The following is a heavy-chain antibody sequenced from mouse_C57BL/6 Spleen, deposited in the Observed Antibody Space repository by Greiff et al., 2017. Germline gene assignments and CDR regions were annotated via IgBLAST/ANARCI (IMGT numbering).Heavy chain of an antibody. V-gene: IGHV1-74*01. CDR2: IHPSDSDT. J-gene: IGHJ4*01. CDR3: AIGGDGYYEGYYAMDY. CDR1: GYTFTSYW. D-gene: IGHD2-3*01. Sequence: QVQLQQPGAELVKPGASVKVSCKASGYTFTSYWMHWVKQRPGQGLEWIGRIHPSDSDTNYNQKFKGRATLTVDKSSSTAYMQLSSRTSEDSAVYYCAIGGDGYYEGYYAMDYWGQGTSVTVSS.